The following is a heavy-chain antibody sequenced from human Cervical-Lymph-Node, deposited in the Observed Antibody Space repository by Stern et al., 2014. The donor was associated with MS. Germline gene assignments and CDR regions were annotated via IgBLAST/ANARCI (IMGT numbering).Heavy chain of an antibody. CDR1: GFTFSSCS. CDR3: ARDCKLRYDHAFDI. D-gene: IGHD3-9*01. V-gene: IGHV3-21*01. J-gene: IGHJ3*02. CDR2: ISNSSTYI. Sequence: EVQLVESGGGLVKPGGSLRLSCAASGFTFSSCSMIWVRQAPGKGLEWVSSISNSSTYIYYADSVKGRFTISRDNAKNSMYLQMNSLRAEDTAVYYCARDCKLRYDHAFDIWGQGTMVIVSS.